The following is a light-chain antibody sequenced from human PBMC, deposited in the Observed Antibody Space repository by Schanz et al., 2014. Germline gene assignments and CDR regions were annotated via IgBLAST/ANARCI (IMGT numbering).Light chain of an antibody. CDR2: EGS. Sequence: QSALTQPPSASGSPGQSVTISCTGTSSDVGSYNLVSWYQQHPGKAPKLMIYEGSKRPSGVPDRFSGSKSGNTASLTVSGLQAEDEADYHCCSYAGKYTWVFGGGTKLTVL. CDR3: CSYAGKYTWV. V-gene: IGLV2-8*01. CDR1: SSDVGSYNL. J-gene: IGLJ3*02.